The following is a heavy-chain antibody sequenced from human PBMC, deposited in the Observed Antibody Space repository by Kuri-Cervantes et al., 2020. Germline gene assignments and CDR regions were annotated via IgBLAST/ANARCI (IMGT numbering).Heavy chain of an antibody. CDR1: GFTFSSYS. CDR2: ISSSSSTI. V-gene: IGHV3-48*01. CDR3: ARCGSHWYFDL. D-gene: IGHD5-12*01. J-gene: IGHJ2*01. Sequence: LTCAASGFTFSSYSMNWVRQAPGKGLEWVSYISSSSSTIYYADSVKGRFTISRDNAKNSLYLQMNSLRAEDAAVYYCARCGSHWYFDLWGRGTLVTVSS.